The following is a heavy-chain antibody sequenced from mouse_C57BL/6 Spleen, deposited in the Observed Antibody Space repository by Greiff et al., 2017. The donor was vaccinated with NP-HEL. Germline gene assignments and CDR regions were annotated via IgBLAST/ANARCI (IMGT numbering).Heavy chain of an antibody. V-gene: IGHV1-15*01. CDR1: GYTFTDYE. Sequence: VQLQQSGAELVRPGASVTLSCKASGYTFTDYEMHWVKQTPVHGLEWIGAIDPETGGTAYNQKFKGKAILTADKSSSTAYMELRSLTSEDSAVYYCGGGSSYGYFDYWGQGTTLTVSS. CDR2: IDPETGGT. J-gene: IGHJ2*01. CDR3: GGGSSYGYFDY. D-gene: IGHD1-1*01.